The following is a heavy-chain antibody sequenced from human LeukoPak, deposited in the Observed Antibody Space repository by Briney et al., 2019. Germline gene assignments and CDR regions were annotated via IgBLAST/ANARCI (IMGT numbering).Heavy chain of an antibody. J-gene: IGHJ6*03. CDR1: GGSISSGSYY. CDR3: ARGDYGDDVGDGRAYYYYYMDV. CDR2: IYTSGST. D-gene: IGHD4-17*01. V-gene: IGHV4-61*02. Sequence: SQTLSLTCTVSGGSISSGSYYWSWIRQPAGKGLEWIGRIYTSGSTNYNPSLKSRVTISVDTSKNQFSLKLSSVTAADTAVYYCARGDYGDDVGDGRAYYYYYMDVWGKGTTVTIS.